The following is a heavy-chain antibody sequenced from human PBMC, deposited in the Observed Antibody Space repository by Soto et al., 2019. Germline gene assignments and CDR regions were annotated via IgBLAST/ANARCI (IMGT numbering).Heavy chain of an antibody. CDR3: ERDALYCSSTSCYLGANRIAAAANWFDP. J-gene: IGHJ5*02. Sequence: SETLSLACVVSGYSISRGYYWRWIRQPPGKGLEWIGSIYHSGSTYDNPSLKRRATIPVDTSTHQFSLTLSPVTAADTAVYYCERDALYCSSTSCYLGANRIAAAANWFDPWGQGTLVT. D-gene: IGHD2-2*01. CDR2: IYHSGST. CDR1: GYSISRGYY. V-gene: IGHV4-38-2*02.